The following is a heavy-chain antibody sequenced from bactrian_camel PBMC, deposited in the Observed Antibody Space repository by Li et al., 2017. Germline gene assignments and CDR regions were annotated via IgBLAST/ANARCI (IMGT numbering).Heavy chain of an antibody. Sequence: QVQLVESGGGSVQAGGSLTLSCAASGNIDDSIVMAWFRQSPGKKREGVASIYSGGGSQYYADSVKGRFTISKDNAVNTLDLQMHSLTPEDTAMYYCAAEKFSCGPGGTRRLIVTARSYYGMEYRGKGTQVTVS. CDR2: IYSGGGSQ. J-gene: IGHJ7*01. D-gene: IGHD2*01. CDR1: GNIDDSIV. V-gene: IGHV3S54*01.